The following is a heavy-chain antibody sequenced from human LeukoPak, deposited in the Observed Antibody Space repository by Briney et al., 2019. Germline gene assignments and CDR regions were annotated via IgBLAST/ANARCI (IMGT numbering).Heavy chain of an antibody. Sequence: PGGSLRLSCAASGFTFSSYAMSWVRQAPGKGLEWVSAISGSGGSTYYADSVKGRFTISRDNSKNTLYLQMNSLRAEDTAVYYCAKDSGYCSSTSCYTKGVFDYWGQGTLVTVSS. J-gene: IGHJ4*02. CDR3: AKDSGYCSSTSCYTKGVFDY. CDR2: ISGSGGST. D-gene: IGHD2-2*02. CDR1: GFTFSSYA. V-gene: IGHV3-23*01.